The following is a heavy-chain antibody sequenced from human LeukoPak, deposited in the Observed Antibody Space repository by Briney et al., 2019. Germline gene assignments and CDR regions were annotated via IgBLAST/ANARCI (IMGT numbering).Heavy chain of an antibody. CDR1: GYTFTSYG. Sequence: ASVKVSCKASGYTFTSYGISWVRQAPGQGLEWMGRITPIFGIANYAQKFQGRVTITADKSTSTAYMELSSLRSEDTAVYYCAREGRSGSYRSYWYFDLWGRGTLVTVSS. CDR2: ITPIFGIA. V-gene: IGHV1-69*04. J-gene: IGHJ2*01. CDR3: AREGRSGSYRSYWYFDL. D-gene: IGHD1-26*01.